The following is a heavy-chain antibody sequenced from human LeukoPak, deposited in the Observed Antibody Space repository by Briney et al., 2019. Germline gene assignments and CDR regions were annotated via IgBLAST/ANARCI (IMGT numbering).Heavy chain of an antibody. CDR1: GFPFSSYW. J-gene: IGHJ4*02. Sequence: GGSLKLSCAASGFPFSSYWMSWVRQAPGKGLEWVANIKQDGSDEYYVDSVKGRFTISRDNAKNSLYLQLNSLRADDTAVYYCARLTGTTGFDYWGQGTLVTVSS. CDR3: ARLTGTTGFDY. V-gene: IGHV3-7*01. CDR2: IKQDGSDE. D-gene: IGHD1-1*01.